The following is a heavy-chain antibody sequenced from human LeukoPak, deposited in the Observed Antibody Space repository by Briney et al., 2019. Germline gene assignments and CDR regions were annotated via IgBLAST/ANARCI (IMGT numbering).Heavy chain of an antibody. Sequence: PGGSLRLSCAASGFTFNSYWMHWVRQAPGKGLVWVSRINSDGSSTSYADSVKGRFTISRDYAKNTLYLQMNSLRAEDTAVYYCARGGLLIPAAPDAFDVRGQGTMVTVSS. CDR2: INSDGSST. V-gene: IGHV3-74*01. CDR1: GFTFNSYW. D-gene: IGHD2-2*01. CDR3: ARGGLLIPAAPDAFDV. J-gene: IGHJ3*01.